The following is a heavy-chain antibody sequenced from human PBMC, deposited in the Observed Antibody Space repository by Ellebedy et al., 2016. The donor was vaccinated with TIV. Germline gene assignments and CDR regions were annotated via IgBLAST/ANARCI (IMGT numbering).Heavy chain of an antibody. D-gene: IGHD1-26*01. CDR1: GGSVNGYF. CDR2: LHDTEIT. CDR3: ARGAGTTTWSNWLDT. V-gene: IGHV4-4*07. J-gene: IGHJ5*02. Sequence: SETLSLTXTVFGGSVNGYFWAWVRQSADQGLEWIGRLHDTEITHYNPALKSRLTLSLDTSKNQVSLTLRSVTVADTTVYYCARGAGTTTWSNWLDTWGQGALVTVSS.